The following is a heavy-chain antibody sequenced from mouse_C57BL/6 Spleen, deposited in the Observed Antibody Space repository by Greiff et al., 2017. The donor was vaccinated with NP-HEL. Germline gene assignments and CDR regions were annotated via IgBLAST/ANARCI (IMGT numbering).Heavy chain of an antibody. V-gene: IGHV3-6*01. Sequence: VQLKQSGPGLVKPSQSLSLTCSVTGYSITSGYYWNWIRQFPGNKLEWMGYISYDGSNNYNPSLKNRISITRDTSKNQFFLKLNSLTTEDTATYYCARDGDYWGQGTSVTVSS. CDR1: GYSITSGYY. CDR2: ISYDGSN. J-gene: IGHJ4*01. CDR3: ARDGDY.